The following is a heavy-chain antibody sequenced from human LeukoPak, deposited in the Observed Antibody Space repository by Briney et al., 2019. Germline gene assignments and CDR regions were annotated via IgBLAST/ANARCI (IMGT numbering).Heavy chain of an antibody. Sequence: ASVKVSCKASGYTFTSYVMNWVRQAPGQGLEWMGWINTNTGNPTYAQGFTGRFVFSLDTSVSTAYLQISSLKAEDTAVYYCARVKKYCTNGVCYIRSYYFDYWGQGTLVTVSS. CDR3: ARVKKYCTNGVCYIRSYYFDY. J-gene: IGHJ4*02. D-gene: IGHD2-8*01. V-gene: IGHV7-4-1*02. CDR2: INTNTGNP. CDR1: GYTFTSYV.